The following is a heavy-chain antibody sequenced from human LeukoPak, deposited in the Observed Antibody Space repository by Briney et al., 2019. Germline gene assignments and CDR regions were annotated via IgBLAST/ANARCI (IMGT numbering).Heavy chain of an antibody. CDR1: GYTFTSYY. J-gene: IGHJ5*02. D-gene: IGHD2-15*01. CDR2: INPNSGGT. V-gene: IGHV1-2*02. CDR3: ARCSGSCYLNWFDP. Sequence: GASVKVSCKASGYTFTSYYMHWVRQAPGQGLEWMGWINPNSGGTNYAQKFQGRVTMTRDTSISTAYMELSRLRSDDTAVYYCARCSGSCYLNWFDPWGQGTLVTVSS.